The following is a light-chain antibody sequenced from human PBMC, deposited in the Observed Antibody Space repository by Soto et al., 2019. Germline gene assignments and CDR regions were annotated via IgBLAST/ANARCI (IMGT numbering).Light chain of an antibody. CDR2: DVS. Sequence: QSALTQPRSVSGSPGQSVTISCAGSSSDVGGRDYVSWYQQHPDKAPQLMIYDVSKRPSGVPDRFSGSKSDNTASLTISGLQAEDEADYYCCSYAGSYTYVLFGGGTKLTVL. J-gene: IGLJ2*01. V-gene: IGLV2-11*01. CDR3: CSYAGSYTYVL. CDR1: SSDVGGRDY.